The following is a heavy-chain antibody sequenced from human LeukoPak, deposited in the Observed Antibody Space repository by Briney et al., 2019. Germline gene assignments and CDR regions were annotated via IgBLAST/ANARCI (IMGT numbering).Heavy chain of an antibody. V-gene: IGHV3-74*01. J-gene: IGHJ5*02. D-gene: IGHD2-21*02. CDR1: GFTFSSYW. CDR2: INSDGSST. Sequence: GGSLRLSCAASGFTFSSYWMHWVRQAPGKGLVWVSRINSDGSSTSYADSVKGRFTISRDNAKNSLYLQMNSLRAEDTAVYYCARDRIYCGGDCYSGWFDPWGQGTLVTVSS. CDR3: ARDRIYCGGDCYSGWFDP.